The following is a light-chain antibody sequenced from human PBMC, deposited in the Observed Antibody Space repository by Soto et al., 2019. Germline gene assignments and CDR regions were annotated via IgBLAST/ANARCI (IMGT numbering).Light chain of an antibody. CDR2: GNS. CDR1: SSNIGAGYD. J-gene: IGLJ1*01. Sequence: QSVLTQPPSVSGAPGQRVTISCTGSSSNIGAGYDVHWYQQLPGTAPKLLIYGNSNRPSGVPDRFSGSKSGTSASLAITGLQAEDEADYYCQSSDSSLSVHYVFGTGTKATVL. CDR3: QSSDSSLSVHYV. V-gene: IGLV1-40*01.